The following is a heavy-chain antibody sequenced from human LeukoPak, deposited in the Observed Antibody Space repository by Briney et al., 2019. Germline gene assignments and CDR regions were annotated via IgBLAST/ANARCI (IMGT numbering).Heavy chain of an antibody. CDR2: INHSGST. V-gene: IGHV4-34*01. CDR3: ARECSSSDWYFDL. Sequence: SETLSLTCAVYGGSFSGYYWSWIRQPPGKGLEWIGEINHSGSTNYNPSLRSRVTISVDTSKNQFSLKLSSVTAADTAVYYCARECSSSDWYFDLWGRGTLVTVSS. J-gene: IGHJ2*01. CDR1: GGSFSGYY. D-gene: IGHD6-6*01.